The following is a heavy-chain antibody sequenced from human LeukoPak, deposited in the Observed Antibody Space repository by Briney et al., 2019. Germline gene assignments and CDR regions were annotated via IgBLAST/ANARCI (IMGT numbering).Heavy chain of an antibody. CDR2: IIPIFGTA. Sequence: GSSVKVSCKASGGTFSSYAISWVRQAPGQGLEWMGGIIPIFGTANYAQKFQGRVTITTDESTSTAYMELRSLRSEDTAVYYCARGDYYYDSSDRWDAFDIWGQGTMVTVSS. CDR1: GGTFSSYA. D-gene: IGHD3-22*01. CDR3: ARGDYYYDSSDRWDAFDI. V-gene: IGHV1-69*05. J-gene: IGHJ3*02.